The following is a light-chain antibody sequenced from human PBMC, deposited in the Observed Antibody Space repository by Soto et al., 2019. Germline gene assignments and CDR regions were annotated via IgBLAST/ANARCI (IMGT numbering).Light chain of an antibody. J-gene: IGKJ1*01. CDR2: AAS. V-gene: IGKV1-27*01. Sequence: DIQMTQSPSSLSASVGDRVTITCRARQGISNYLAWYQQKPGKVPKLLIYAASTLKTGVPSRFSGSGSGTDFTLTIISLQPEDVATYYCQKYDRVPGTFGQGTKVEVK. CDR1: QGISNY. CDR3: QKYDRVPGT.